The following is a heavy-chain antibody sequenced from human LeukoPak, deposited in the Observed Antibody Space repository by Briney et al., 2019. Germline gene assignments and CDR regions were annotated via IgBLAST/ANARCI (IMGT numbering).Heavy chain of an antibody. J-gene: IGHJ6*02. V-gene: IGHV1-8*01. CDR2: MNPNSGNT. Sequence: VASVKVSCKASGYTFTSYDINWVRQATGQGLEWMGWMNPNSGNTGYAQKFQGRVTMTRNTSISTAYMELSSLRSEDTAVYYCTSGSGWPYYYYGMDVWGQGTTVTVSS. CDR3: TSGSGWPYYYYGMDV. CDR1: GYTFTSYD. D-gene: IGHD6-19*01.